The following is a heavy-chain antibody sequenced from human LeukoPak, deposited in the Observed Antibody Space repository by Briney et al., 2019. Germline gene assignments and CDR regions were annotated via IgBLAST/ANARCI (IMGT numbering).Heavy chain of an antibody. D-gene: IGHD3-10*01. V-gene: IGHV5-51*01. J-gene: IGHJ4*02. Sequence: KISCKGSGYSFTSYWIAWVRQMPGKGLECMGIIYPGDSDTRYSPSLQGQVTISADKSISTAYLQWSSLKASDTAMYYCARQSDYYGPVPNWGQGTLVTVSS. CDR1: GYSFTSYW. CDR2: IYPGDSDT. CDR3: ARQSDYYGPVPN.